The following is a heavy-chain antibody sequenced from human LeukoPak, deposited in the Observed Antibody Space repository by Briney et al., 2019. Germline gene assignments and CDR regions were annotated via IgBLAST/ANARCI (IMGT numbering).Heavy chain of an antibody. V-gene: IGHV4-4*07. J-gene: IGHJ4*02. Sequence: SETLSLTCTVSGGSISSYYWTWIRQPAGKGLEWIGRIYTTGSTNYNPSLNSRVTMSVDTSKNQFSLKLSSVTAADTAVYYCARQTAVAGKAGFDYWGQGTLVTVSS. CDR3: ARQTAVAGKAGFDY. CDR2: IYTTGST. CDR1: GGSISSYY. D-gene: IGHD6-19*01.